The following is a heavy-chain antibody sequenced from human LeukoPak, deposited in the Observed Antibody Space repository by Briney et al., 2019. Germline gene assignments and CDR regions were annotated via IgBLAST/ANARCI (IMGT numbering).Heavy chain of an antibody. V-gene: IGHV3-30-3*01. CDR3: ARFFPRAALDY. D-gene: IGHD2-15*01. Sequence: GGSLRLSCAASGFSFSSYAMSWVRQAPGKGLEWVAVISYDGSNKYYADSVKGRFTISRDNSKNTLYLQMNSLRAEDTAVYYCARFFPRAALDYWGQGTLVTVSS. J-gene: IGHJ4*02. CDR1: GFSFSSYA. CDR2: ISYDGSNK.